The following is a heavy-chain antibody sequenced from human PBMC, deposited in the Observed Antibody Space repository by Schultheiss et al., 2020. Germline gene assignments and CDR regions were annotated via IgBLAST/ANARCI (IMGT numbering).Heavy chain of an antibody. CDR1: GFTFSSYA. Sequence: GGSLRLSCAASGFTFSSYAMHWVRQAPGKGLEWVAVISYDGSNKYYADSVKGRFTISRDNAKNSLYLQMNSLRAEDTAVYYCARDQPMVRGVSMDVWGQGTTITVSS. V-gene: IGHV3-30-3*01. D-gene: IGHD3-10*01. CDR2: ISYDGSNK. J-gene: IGHJ6*02. CDR3: ARDQPMVRGVSMDV.